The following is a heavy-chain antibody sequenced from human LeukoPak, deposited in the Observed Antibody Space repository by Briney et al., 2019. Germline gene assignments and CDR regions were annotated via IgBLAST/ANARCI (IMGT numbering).Heavy chain of an antibody. Sequence: GGSLRLSCAASGFTFSGYWMMWVRQTPGKGLKWVANIKQDGSVKQYVGSVKGRFTISRDNAKNSLYLQMDSLRAEDTAVYYCAKFSRAADSYWGQGTLVTVSS. CDR1: GFTFSGYW. CDR2: IKQDGSVK. D-gene: IGHD2-15*01. V-gene: IGHV3-7*01. CDR3: AKFSRAADSY. J-gene: IGHJ4*02.